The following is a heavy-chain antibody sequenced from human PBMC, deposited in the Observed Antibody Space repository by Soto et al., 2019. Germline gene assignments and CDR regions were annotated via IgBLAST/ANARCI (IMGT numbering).Heavy chain of an antibody. CDR2: IYYSGST. D-gene: IGHD3-22*01. J-gene: IGHJ5*02. CDR3: ARSALPPRGNYYDSSGYLP. CDR1: GGSISSSSYY. V-gene: IGHV4-39*01. Sequence: SETLSLTCTVSGGSISSSSYYWGWIRQPPGKGLEWIGSIYYSGSTYYNPSLKSRVTISVDTSKNQFSLKLSSVTAADTAVYYCARSALPPRGNYYDSSGYLPWGQGTLVTVSS.